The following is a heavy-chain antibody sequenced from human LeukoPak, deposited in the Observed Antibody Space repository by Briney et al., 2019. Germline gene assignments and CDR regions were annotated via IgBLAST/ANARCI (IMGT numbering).Heavy chain of an antibody. CDR3: ARVDLFGVVIIRAGLDY. CDR2: ISYDGSNK. CDR1: GFTFSSYA. V-gene: IGHV3-30-3*01. Sequence: GGSLRPSCAASGFTFSSYAMHWVRQAPGKGLEWVAVISYDGSNKYYADSVKGRFTISRDNSKNTLYLQMNSLRAEDTAVYYCARVDLFGVVIIRAGLDYWGQGTLVTVSS. J-gene: IGHJ4*02. D-gene: IGHD3-3*01.